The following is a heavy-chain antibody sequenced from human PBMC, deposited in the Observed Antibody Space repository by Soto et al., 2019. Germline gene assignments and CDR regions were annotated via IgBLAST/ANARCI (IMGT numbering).Heavy chain of an antibody. J-gene: IGHJ6*02. CDR1: GGSISSGDYY. Sequence: QVQLQESGPGLVKPSQTLSLTCTVSGGSISSGDYYWSWIRQPPGKGLEWIGYIYYSGSTDYNPSLKSRVNISVDTSNIQFPLNLSSVTAADTAVYYGATARRSAGYYYYCGMDVWGQGTTVTVSS. D-gene: IGHD6-13*01. V-gene: IGHV4-30-4*01. CDR2: IYYSGST. CDR3: ATARRSAGYYYYCGMDV.